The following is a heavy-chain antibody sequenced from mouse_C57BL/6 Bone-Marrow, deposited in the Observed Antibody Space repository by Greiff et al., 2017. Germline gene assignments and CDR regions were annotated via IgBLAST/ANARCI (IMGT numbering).Heavy chain of an antibody. Sequence: QVQLQQPGAELVKPGASVKLSCKASGYTFTSYWMQWVKQRPGQGLEWIGEIDPSDSYTNYNTKFKGKATLTVDTSSSTAYLQLSSLTSEDSAVYYCARLRYYGSSGDYWGQGTTLTVSS. V-gene: IGHV1-50*01. CDR2: IDPSDSYT. D-gene: IGHD1-1*01. J-gene: IGHJ2*01. CDR1: GYTFTSYW. CDR3: ARLRYYGSSGDY.